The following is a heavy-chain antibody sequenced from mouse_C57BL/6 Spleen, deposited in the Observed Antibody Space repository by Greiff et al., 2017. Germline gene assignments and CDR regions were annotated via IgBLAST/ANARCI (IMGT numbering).Heavy chain of an antibody. V-gene: IGHV1-80*01. CDR2: IYPGDGDT. D-gene: IGHD1-1*01. CDR1: GYAFSSYW. CDR3: ARGGYYGSRFAY. J-gene: IGHJ3*01. Sequence: VQLVESGAELVKPGASVKISCKASGYAFSSYWMNWVKQRPGKGLEWIGQIYPGDGDTNYNGKFKGKATLTADKSSSTAYMQLSSLTSEDSAVYFCARGGYYGSRFAYGGQGTLVTVSA.